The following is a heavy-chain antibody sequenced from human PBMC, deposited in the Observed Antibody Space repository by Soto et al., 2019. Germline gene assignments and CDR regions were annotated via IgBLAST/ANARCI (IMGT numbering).Heavy chain of an antibody. D-gene: IGHD3-10*01. CDR1: GFSFSDSY. V-gene: IGHV3-11*06. Sequence: QVQLVESGGGLVKPGGSLRLSCAASGFSFSDSYMSWVRQAPGKGLEGVSYISGTSGYTGYADSVKGRFTISRDNAKNSLYLQMNSLRVEDTAVYYCARDRGGYGPPDVWGQGTTVTVSS. J-gene: IGHJ6*02. CDR3: ARDRGGYGPPDV. CDR2: ISGTSGYT.